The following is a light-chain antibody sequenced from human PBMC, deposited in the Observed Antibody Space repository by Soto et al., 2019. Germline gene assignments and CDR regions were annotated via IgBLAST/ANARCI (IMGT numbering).Light chain of an antibody. CDR3: QQYDNLPQLT. CDR1: QSVSSSY. J-gene: IGKJ4*01. Sequence: ERVMTQSPATLSVSPGERATLSCRASQSVSSSYLAWYQQKPGQAPRLLIYGASSRATGIPDGFSGSGSGTYFTFTISSLQPEDIATYYCQQYDNLPQLTFGGGTKVDIK. CDR2: GAS. V-gene: IGKV3-20*01.